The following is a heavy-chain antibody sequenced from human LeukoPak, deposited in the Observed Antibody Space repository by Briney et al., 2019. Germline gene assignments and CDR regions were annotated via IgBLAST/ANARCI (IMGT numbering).Heavy chain of an antibody. CDR1: GGSISSGSYY. J-gene: IGHJ3*02. D-gene: IGHD6-13*01. V-gene: IGHV4-61*02. Sequence: PSETLSLTCTVSGGSISSGSYYWSWIRQPAGKGLEWIGRIYTSGSTNYNPSLKSRVTISVDTSKNQFSLKLSSVTAADTAVYYCARDRRSYIAAAPGYAFDIWGQGTMVTVSS. CDR2: IYTSGST. CDR3: ARDRRSYIAAAPGYAFDI.